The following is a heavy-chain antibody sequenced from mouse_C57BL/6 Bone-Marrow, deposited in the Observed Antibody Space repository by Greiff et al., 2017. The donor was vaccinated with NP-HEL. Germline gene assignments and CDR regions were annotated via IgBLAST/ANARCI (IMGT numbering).Heavy chain of an antibody. CDR2: IHPNSGST. V-gene: IGHV1-64*01. CDR3: ARKGDYYFTMDY. D-gene: IGHD2-13*01. CDR1: GYTFTSYW. J-gene: IGHJ4*01. Sequence: VQLQQSGAELVKPGASVKLSCKASGYTFTSYWMHWVKQRPGQGLEWIGMIHPNSGSTNYNEKFKSKATLTVDKSSSTAYMQRSSLTSEDAAVYYCARKGDYYFTMDYWGQGTSVTVSS.